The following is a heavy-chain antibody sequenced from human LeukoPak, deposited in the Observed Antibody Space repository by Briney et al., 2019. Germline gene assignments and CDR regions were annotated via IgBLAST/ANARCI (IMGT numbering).Heavy chain of an antibody. CDR2: IYSGST. V-gene: IGHV4-61*01. Sequence: SETLSLTCTVSGGSVSSGTYHWSWIRQPPGKGLEWIGYIYSGSTNYNPSLKSRVTISVDTSKNQFSLKLSSVTAADTAVYYCARDRVGGSLGDYWGQGTLVTVSS. D-gene: IGHD1-26*01. CDR1: GGSVSSGTYH. CDR3: ARDRVGGSLGDY. J-gene: IGHJ4*02.